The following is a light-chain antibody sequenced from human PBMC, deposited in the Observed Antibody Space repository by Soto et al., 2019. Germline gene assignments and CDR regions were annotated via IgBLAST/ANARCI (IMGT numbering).Light chain of an antibody. CDR3: QPYNSYSEA. CDR1: QTISSW. V-gene: IGKV1-5*03. Sequence: DIQMTQSPSTLSGSVGDRVTITCRASQTISSWLAWYQQKPGKAPKLLIYKASTLKSGVPSRFSGSGSGTEFTLNISSLQPDDFATYYYQPYNSYSEAFGQGTKVDLK. CDR2: KAS. J-gene: IGKJ1*01.